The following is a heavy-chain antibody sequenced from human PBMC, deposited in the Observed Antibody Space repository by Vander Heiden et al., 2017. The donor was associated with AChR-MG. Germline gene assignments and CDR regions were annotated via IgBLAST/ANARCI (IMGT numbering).Heavy chain of an antibody. Sequence: QASGKGLERVAVIWYDGSNKYYADSVKGRFTISRDNSKNTLYLQMNSLRAEDTAVYYCARFRLPYYFDYWGQGTLVTVSS. CDR2: IWYDGSNK. J-gene: IGHJ4*02. V-gene: IGHV3-33*01. D-gene: IGHD5-12*01. CDR3: ARFRLPYYFDY.